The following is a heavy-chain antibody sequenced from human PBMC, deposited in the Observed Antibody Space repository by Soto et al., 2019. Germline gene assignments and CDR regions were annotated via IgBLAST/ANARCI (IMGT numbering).Heavy chain of an antibody. CDR2: IHNDGSTT. CDR1: GFTFSSYW. D-gene: IGHD1-7*01. CDR3: ARDNWNSY. Sequence: GGSLRLSCADSGFTFSSYWMHWVRQAPGKGLMWVSRIHNDGSTTRYADSVKGRFTISRDNAKNTLYLQMSSLRVEDTAVYYCARDNWNSYWGQGTLVTVSS. J-gene: IGHJ4*01. V-gene: IGHV3-74*01.